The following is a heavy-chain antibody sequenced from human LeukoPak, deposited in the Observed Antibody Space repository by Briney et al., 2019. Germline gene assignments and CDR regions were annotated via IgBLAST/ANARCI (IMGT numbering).Heavy chain of an antibody. Sequence: SQTLSLTCTVSGGSISSGSYYWSWIRRPAGKGLEWIGRIYTSGSTNYNPSLKSRVTISVDTSKNQFSLKLSSVTAADTAVYYCARAVTMVRGVIITAWFDPWGQGTLVTVSS. J-gene: IGHJ5*02. V-gene: IGHV4-61*02. CDR1: GGSISSGSYY. CDR2: IYTSGST. D-gene: IGHD3-10*01. CDR3: ARAVTMVRGVIITAWFDP.